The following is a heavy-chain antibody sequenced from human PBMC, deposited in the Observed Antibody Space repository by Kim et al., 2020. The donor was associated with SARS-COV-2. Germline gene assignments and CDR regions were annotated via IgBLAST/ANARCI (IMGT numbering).Heavy chain of an antibody. D-gene: IGHD5-12*01. J-gene: IGHJ5*02. CDR3: AKDPVNSGYGEDWFDP. Sequence: GGSLRLSCAASGFTFSSYAMSWVRQAPGKGLEWVSAISGSGGSTYYADSVKGRFTISRDNSKNTLYLQMNSLRAEDTAVYYCAKDPVNSGYGEDWFDPWGQGTLVTVSS. CDR1: GFTFSSYA. V-gene: IGHV3-23*01. CDR2: ISGSGGST.